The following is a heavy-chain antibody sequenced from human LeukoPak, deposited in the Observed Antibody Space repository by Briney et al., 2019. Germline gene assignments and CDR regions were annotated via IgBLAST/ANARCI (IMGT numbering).Heavy chain of an antibody. V-gene: IGHV3-23*01. CDR1: GFTFSAYA. D-gene: IGHD2-15*01. CDR3: AKHILGYCAGGNCPYYFDY. CDR2: ISGGVGS. J-gene: IGHJ4*02. Sequence: GGSLSLSCAASGFTFSAYAMSWVRQAPGEGLEWVSSISGGVGSYYAVAVKGRFTISRDNSKNTLYLQMNSLRAEDTAVYYCAKHILGYCAGGNCPYYFDYWGQGTLVTVSS.